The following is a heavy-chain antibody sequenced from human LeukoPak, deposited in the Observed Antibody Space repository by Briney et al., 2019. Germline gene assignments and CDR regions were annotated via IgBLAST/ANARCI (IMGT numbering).Heavy chain of an antibody. Sequence: SETLSLTCAVSGGSISSGGYSWSWIRQPPGKGLEWIGYIYYSGSTYYNPSLKSRVTISVDTSKNHFSLKLSSVTAADTAVYYCGRVRSGGWFGEFIDYWGQGTLVTVSS. J-gene: IGHJ4*02. CDR2: IYYSGST. V-gene: IGHV4-30-4*07. CDR1: GGSISSGGYS. CDR3: GRVRSGGWFGEFIDY. D-gene: IGHD3-10*01.